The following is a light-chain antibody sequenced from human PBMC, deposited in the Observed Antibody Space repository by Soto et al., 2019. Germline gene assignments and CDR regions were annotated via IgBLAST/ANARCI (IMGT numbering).Light chain of an antibody. CDR2: GNN. J-gene: IGLJ1*01. CDR1: SSNIGARNV. V-gene: IGLV1-40*01. CDR3: QSYDSSALSLI. Sequence: QSVLTQPPSVSGAPGQRVTISCTGSSSNIGARNVVHWYQQLPGTAPKLLIYGNNNRPSGVPDRFSGSTSGTSASLAITGLQAEDEADYFCQSYDSSALSLIFGPGTKVTVL.